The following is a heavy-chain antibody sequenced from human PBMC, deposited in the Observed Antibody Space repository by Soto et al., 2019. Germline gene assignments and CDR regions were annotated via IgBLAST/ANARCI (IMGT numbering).Heavy chain of an antibody. CDR2: IKQDGSET. V-gene: IGHV3-7*01. D-gene: IGHD2-15*01. Sequence: EVQLVVSGGGLVQPGGSLRVSCAASGFTFSNYWMHWLLQAPGKGLERVAKIKQDGSETNYVDSVKGRFTISRDNAKNELNLQMNVLGASGTAIYYCARGRYCSGGSCRSLCGHRSLVTVSS. CDR1: GFTFSNYW. J-gene: IGHJ4*01. CDR3: ARGRYCSGGSCRSL.